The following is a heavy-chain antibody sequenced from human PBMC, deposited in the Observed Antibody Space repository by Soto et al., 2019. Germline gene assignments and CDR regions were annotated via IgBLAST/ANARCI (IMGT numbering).Heavy chain of an antibody. V-gene: IGHV4-30-2*01. CDR1: GGSVSISGYS. CDR3: ARGISATGPYCFFDL. D-gene: IGHD6-13*01. J-gene: IGHJ2*01. Sequence: QLQLQESGSGLVKPSQTLSLTCAVSGGSVSISGYSWSWIRQPPGKGLEWIGYIYHNADTYYNPSLESRVTMSVDRSKNQFSLKLKSVTVANTAVYYCARGISATGPYCFFDLWGRGTLVTVSS. CDR2: IYHNADT.